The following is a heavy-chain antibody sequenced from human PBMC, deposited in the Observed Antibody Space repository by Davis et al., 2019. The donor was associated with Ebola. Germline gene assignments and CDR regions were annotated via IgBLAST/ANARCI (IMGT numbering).Heavy chain of an antibody. V-gene: IGHV4-59*01. J-gene: IGHJ2*01. Sequence: SNLLSSPVTVLGASFSSYYWRWIRQPPGRGLEWYGYIYYSGNTNYNPSLKSRVTISVDTSKNQFSLKLSSVTAADTAVYYCARGVTKSYWYFDVWGRGTLVTVSS. CDR1: GASFSSYY. CDR3: ARGVTKSYWYFDV. CDR2: IYYSGNT. D-gene: IGHD4-11*01.